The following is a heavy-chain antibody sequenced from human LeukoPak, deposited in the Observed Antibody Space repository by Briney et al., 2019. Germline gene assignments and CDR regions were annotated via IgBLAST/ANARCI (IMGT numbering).Heavy chain of an antibody. Sequence: GGSLGLSCAASGFTFSSYWMSWVRQAPGKGLEWVANIKQDGSEKYYVDSVKGRFTISRDNAKNSLYLQMNSLRAEDTAVYYCARDQEYYYDSSGYYYDYWGQGTLVTVSS. CDR2: IKQDGSEK. CDR1: GFTFSSYW. J-gene: IGHJ4*02. V-gene: IGHV3-7*01. CDR3: ARDQEYYYDSSGYYYDY. D-gene: IGHD3-22*01.